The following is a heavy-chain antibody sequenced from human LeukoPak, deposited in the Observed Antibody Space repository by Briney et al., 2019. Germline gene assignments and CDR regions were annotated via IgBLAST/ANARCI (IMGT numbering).Heavy chain of an antibody. CDR2: INSDGSST. Sequence: GGSLRLSCAASGFTFSSYWMHWVRQAPGKGLVWVSRINSDGSSTSYADSVKGRFTISRDNAKNTLYLQMNNLRAEDTAVYYCVRSRQGYSYGLNWGQEPWSPSPQ. CDR1: GFTFSSYW. D-gene: IGHD5-18*01. CDR3: VRSRQGYSYGLN. J-gene: IGHJ4*01. V-gene: IGHV3-74*01.